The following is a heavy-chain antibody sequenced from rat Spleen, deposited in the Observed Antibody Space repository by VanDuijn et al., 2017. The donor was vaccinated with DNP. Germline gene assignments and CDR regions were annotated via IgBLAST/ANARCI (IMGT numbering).Heavy chain of an antibody. V-gene: IGHV1-43*01. CDR3: ARRRLPYWYFDF. CDR2: INTGSGST. J-gene: IGHJ1*01. D-gene: IGHD1-8*01. CDR1: GYTFTTYY. Sequence: QVQLRQSGTEPAKPGSSVKISCKASGYTFTTYYISWIKQTTGQGLEYIGYINTGSGSTNYNEKFRGKATLTVDTSSSTAFMQLSSLTPDDSAVYYCARRRLPYWYFDFWGPGTMVTVSS.